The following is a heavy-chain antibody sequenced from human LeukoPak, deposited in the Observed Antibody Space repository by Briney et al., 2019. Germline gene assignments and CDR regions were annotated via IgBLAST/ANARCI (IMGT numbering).Heavy chain of an antibody. CDR3: ARGMPVAGLDH. V-gene: IGHV6-1*01. J-gene: IGHJ4*02. Sequence: SQTLSLTCAISGDSVSSNTVTWNWIRQSPSRGLEWLGRTFYRSKWYYDSAESVESRIIINPDTSTNQFSLHLKSVSPDDTALYYSARGMPVAGLDHWGQGTLVAVSS. D-gene: IGHD6-19*01. CDR2: TFYRSKWYY. CDR1: GDSVSSNTVT.